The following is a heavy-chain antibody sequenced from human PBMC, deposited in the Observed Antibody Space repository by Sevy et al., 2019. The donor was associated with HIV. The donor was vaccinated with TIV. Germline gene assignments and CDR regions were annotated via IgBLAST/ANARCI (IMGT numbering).Heavy chain of an antibody. CDR2: ISYDGSNK. D-gene: IGHD3-10*01. CDR3: AKEAAGGYYYYYGMDV. J-gene: IGHJ6*02. Sequence: GGSLRLSCAASGFTFSSSAMTWVRQAPGKGLEWVAVISYDGSNKYYADSVKGRFTISRDNTKNTLYLQMNSLKVEDTAVYYCAKEAAGGYYYYYGMDVWGQGTTVTVSS. V-gene: IGHV3-30*18. CDR1: GFTFSSSA.